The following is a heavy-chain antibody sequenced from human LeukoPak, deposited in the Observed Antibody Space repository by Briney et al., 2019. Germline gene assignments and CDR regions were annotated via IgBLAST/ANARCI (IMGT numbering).Heavy chain of an antibody. J-gene: IGHJ5*02. CDR2: ISANNGNT. V-gene: IGHV1-18*01. CDR3: SSGVRRLWGAFNRGVFCFEL. CDR1: GYTFTSYG. Sequence: ASVKVSCKASGYTFTSYGSSWVRQAPGQGLEWMGWISANNGNTNNAQKLQGRVTMTTATSTSTAYMELRSLRSDDTAVYFCSSGVRRLWGAFNRGVFCFELWGQGTLVTVSS. D-gene: IGHD3-16*01.